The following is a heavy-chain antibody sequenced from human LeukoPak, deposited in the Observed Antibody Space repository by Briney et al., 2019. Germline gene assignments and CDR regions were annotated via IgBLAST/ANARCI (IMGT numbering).Heavy chain of an antibody. CDR1: GYSFTSYW. J-gene: IGHJ4*02. CDR2: IYPGDSDT. CDR3: ARHCSSTSCYAGFDY. V-gene: IGHV5-51*01. D-gene: IGHD2-2*01. Sequence: GESLKISCKGSGYSFTSYWIGRVRQMPGKGLEWMGIIYPGDSDTRYSPSFQGQVTISADKSISTAYLQWSSLKASDTAMYYCARHCSSTSCYAGFDYWGQGTLVTVSS.